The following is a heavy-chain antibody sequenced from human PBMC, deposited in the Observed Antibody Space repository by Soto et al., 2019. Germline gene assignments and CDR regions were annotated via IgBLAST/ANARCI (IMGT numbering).Heavy chain of an antibody. J-gene: IGHJ5*01. CDR2: IFDGNGDT. CDR1: GYTFSTFA. CDR3: ARDLYFYDGSGFLPDS. V-gene: IGHV1-3*01. D-gene: IGHD3-22*01. Sequence: AASVKVSCKASGYTFSTFAMHWVRQAPGDRLEWMGWIFDGNGDTKYSQRFHDGVTITRDTSANTVYMELSSLRSEDTAVYYCARDLYFYDGSGFLPDSWGQGTLVTVSS.